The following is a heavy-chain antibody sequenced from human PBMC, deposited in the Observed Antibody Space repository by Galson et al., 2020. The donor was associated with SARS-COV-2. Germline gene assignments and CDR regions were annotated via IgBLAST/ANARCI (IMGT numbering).Heavy chain of an antibody. Sequence: SETLSLTCAVYGGSFSGYYWNWIRQPPGKGLEWIGEINHSGSTNYNPSLKSRVTISVDTSKNQFSLKLSYVTAADTAMYYCAGEPYASGSWGQGTMVTVSS. CDR3: AGEPYASGS. D-gene: IGHD3-10*01. CDR1: GGSFSGYY. CDR2: INHSGST. V-gene: IGHV4-34*01. J-gene: IGHJ3*01.